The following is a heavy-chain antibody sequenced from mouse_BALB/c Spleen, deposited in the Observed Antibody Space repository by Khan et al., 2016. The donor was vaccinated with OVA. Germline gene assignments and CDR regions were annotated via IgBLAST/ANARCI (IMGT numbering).Heavy chain of an antibody. J-gene: IGHJ2*01. CDR2: ISSGGSN. CDR3: AREAYRYDEYYFDY. V-gene: IGHV5-6-5*01. Sequence: EVELVESGGGSVKPGGSLKLSCAVSGFTFSSYVMSWVRQTPEKRLEWVASISSGGSNYYPDSVKGRFTISRDNARNILYLQMSSLRSEDMAMYYCAREAYRYDEYYFDYWGQGTTLTVSS. D-gene: IGHD2-14*01. CDR1: GFTFSSYV.